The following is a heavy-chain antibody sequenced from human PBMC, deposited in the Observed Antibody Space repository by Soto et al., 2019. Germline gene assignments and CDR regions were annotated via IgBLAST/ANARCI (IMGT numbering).Heavy chain of an antibody. CDR3: AADAKVVNSIIPLDV. D-gene: IGHD3-22*01. J-gene: IGHJ6*02. CDR1: GFTFTRSA. Sequence: SGKVSCKASGFTFTRSAMQWVRQARGQRLEWIGWIVVGSGNTNYAQKFQERVTITRDMSTSTAYMELSSLRSEDTAVYYCAADAKVVNSIIPLDVWG. CDR2: IVVGSGNT. V-gene: IGHV1-58*02.